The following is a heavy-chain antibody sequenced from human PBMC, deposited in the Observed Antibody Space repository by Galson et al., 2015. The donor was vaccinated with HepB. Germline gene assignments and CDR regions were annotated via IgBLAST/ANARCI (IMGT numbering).Heavy chain of an antibody. D-gene: IGHD5-24*01. CDR2: IYWDDLV. J-gene: IGHJ3*01. V-gene: IGHV2-5*02. CDR1: GFSLSSTAVG. CDR3: AHRRRTTIRGDAFDL. Sequence: ALVKPTQTLTLTCTVSGFSLSSTAVGVGWIRQPPGKALEWLALIYWDDLVHYSPSLKNRLTVTQDTSKNKVVLTLTNMDPADTATYFCAHRRRTTIRGDAFDLWGQGTLVTVSS.